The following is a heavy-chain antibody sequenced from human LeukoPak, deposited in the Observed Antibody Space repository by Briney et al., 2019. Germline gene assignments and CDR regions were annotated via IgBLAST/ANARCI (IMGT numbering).Heavy chain of an antibody. J-gene: IGHJ4*02. CDR2: IYYSGST. CDR1: GGSISSYY. D-gene: IGHD1-26*01. CDR3: ARGVNSGYFDY. V-gene: IGHV4-59*01. Sequence: SETLSLTCTVSGGSISSYYWTWVRQPPGKGLEWIGYIYYSGSTNYNPSLKSRVTISVDTSKNQFSLKLTSVTAADTAVYYCARGVNSGYFDYCGQGTLVTVSS.